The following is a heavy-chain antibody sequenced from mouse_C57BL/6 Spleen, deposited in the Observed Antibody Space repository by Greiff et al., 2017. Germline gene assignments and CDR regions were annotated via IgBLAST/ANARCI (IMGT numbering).Heavy chain of an antibody. V-gene: IGHV1-26*01. CDR2: INPNNGGT. J-gene: IGHJ2*01. CDR3: ARGHYFDY. Sequence: VQLQQSGPELVKPGASVKISCKASGYTFTDYYMNWVKQSHGKSLEWIGDINPNNGGTSYTQKFKGKATLTVDKSSSTAYMELRSLTSEDSAVYYCARGHYFDYWGQGTTLTVSS. CDR1: GYTFTDYY.